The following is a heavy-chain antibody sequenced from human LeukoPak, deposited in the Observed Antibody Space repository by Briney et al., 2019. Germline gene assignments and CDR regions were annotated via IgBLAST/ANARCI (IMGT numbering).Heavy chain of an antibody. Sequence: PSGTLSLTCTVSGDSINSLDLWSWVRQPPGKGLEWIGEMYLSGTTHSNPSVKSRVTISIDKSKNQYFLNLSSVTAADTAVYYCAGLVGRYSSGLYYYYFDYWGQGTLVTVSS. CDR1: GDSINSLDL. CDR2: MYLSGTT. D-gene: IGHD3-22*01. V-gene: IGHV4-4*02. CDR3: AGLVGRYSSGLYYYYFDY. J-gene: IGHJ4*02.